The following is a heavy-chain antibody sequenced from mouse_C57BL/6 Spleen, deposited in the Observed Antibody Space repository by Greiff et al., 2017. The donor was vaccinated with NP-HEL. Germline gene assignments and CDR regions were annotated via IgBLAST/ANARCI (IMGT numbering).Heavy chain of an antibody. CDR2: IHPNSGST. D-gene: IGHD2-4*01. J-gene: IGHJ4*01. CDR1: GYTFTSYW. Sequence: QVQLQQPGAELVKPGASVKLSCKASGYTFTSYWMHWVKQRPGQGLEWIGMIHPNSGSTNYNEKFKSKATLTVDKSSSTAYMQLSSLTYEDSAVYYCARGGDYDGNYAMDYWGQGTSVTVSS. CDR3: ARGGDYDGNYAMDY. V-gene: IGHV1-64*01.